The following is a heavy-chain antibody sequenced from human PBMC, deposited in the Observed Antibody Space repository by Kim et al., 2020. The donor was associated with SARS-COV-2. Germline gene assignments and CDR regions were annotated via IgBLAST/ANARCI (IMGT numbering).Heavy chain of an antibody. J-gene: IGHJ6*02. CDR2: IYPGDSDT. V-gene: IGHV5-51*01. CDR1: GYSFTSYW. D-gene: IGHD6-6*01. Sequence: GESLKISCKGSGYSFTSYWIGWVRQMPGKGLEWMGIIYPGDSDTRYSPSFQGQVTISADKSISTAYLQWSSLKASDTAMYYCARIAAPPRYYYGMDVWGQGTTVTVSS. CDR3: ARIAAPPRYYYGMDV.